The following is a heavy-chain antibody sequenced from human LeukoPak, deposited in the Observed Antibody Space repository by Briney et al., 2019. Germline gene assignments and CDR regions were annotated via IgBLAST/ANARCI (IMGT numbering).Heavy chain of an antibody. CDR2: IYYSGST. Sequence: PSETLSLTCTVSGGSINSNSYYWGWIRQPPGKGLEWIGNIYYSGSTNYNPSLKSRVTISVDTSKNQFSLKLSSVTAADTAVYYCARGEVYMDVWGKGTTVTISS. CDR1: GGSINSNSYY. J-gene: IGHJ6*03. CDR3: ARGEVYMDV. V-gene: IGHV4-61*05.